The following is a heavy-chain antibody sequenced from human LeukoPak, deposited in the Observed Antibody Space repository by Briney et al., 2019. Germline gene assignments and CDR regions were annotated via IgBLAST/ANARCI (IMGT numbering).Heavy chain of an antibody. D-gene: IGHD2-15*01. Sequence: GGSLRLSCAASGFTFSGYGMSWVRQAPGEGLKWVSAISGSGGSTYYADSVKGRITISRDNSKNTLYLQVNSLRAEDTAVYYCAKGVGYCSGGSCQQFDYWGQGTLVTVSS. CDR2: ISGSGGST. J-gene: IGHJ4*02. CDR1: GFTFSGYG. V-gene: IGHV3-23*01. CDR3: AKGVGYCSGGSCQQFDY.